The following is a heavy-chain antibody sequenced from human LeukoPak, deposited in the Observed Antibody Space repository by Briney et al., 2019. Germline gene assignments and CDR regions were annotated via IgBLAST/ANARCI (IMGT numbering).Heavy chain of an antibody. V-gene: IGHV3-23*01. CDR2: ILASGSPT. J-gene: IGHJ4*02. CDR3: AKDLRPEGVHNFDH. CDR1: GFNFNSYT. Sequence: GGSLRLSCAASGFNFNSYTMNWVRQAPGKGLQWVANILASGSPTYYADSVKGRFIISRDNSKNTVYLQMNSLRVEDTAIYYCAKDLRPEGVHNFDHQGQGILVPVSS. D-gene: IGHD1-14*01.